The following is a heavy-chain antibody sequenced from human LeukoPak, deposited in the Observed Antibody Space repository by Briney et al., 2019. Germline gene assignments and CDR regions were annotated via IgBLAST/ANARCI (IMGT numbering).Heavy chain of an antibody. V-gene: IGHV1-24*01. Sequence: ASVKVSCKVSGYTLTELSMHWVRQAPGKGLEWMGGFDPEDGETIYAQKFQGRVTMTEDTSTDTAYMELSSLGSEDTAVYYCATQAYSSSPKDAFNYWGQGTLVTVSS. D-gene: IGHD6-13*01. J-gene: IGHJ4*02. CDR1: GYTLTELS. CDR3: ATQAYSSSPKDAFNY. CDR2: FDPEDGET.